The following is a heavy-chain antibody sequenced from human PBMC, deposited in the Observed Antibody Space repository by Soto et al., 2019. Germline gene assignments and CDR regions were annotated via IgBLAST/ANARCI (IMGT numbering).Heavy chain of an antibody. V-gene: IGHV3-23*01. Sequence: GGSLRLSCTTSTFTLSAYAMTWVRQAPGKGLQWVSSLWGSAHSTNYADSVKGRFTISRDNSKNTLYLQVNSLRTEDTATYYCARDPDGDYIGAFHIWGQGIMVTVSS. CDR3: ARDPDGDYIGAFHI. D-gene: IGHD4-17*01. J-gene: IGHJ3*02. CDR2: LWGSAHST. CDR1: TFTLSAYA.